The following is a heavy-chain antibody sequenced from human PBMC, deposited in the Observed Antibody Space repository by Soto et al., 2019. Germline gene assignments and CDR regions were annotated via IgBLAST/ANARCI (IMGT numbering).Heavy chain of an antibody. J-gene: IGHJ6*02. CDR3: AKDRDFWSGYYGMDV. CDR2: MNPNSGNT. D-gene: IGHD3-3*01. CDR1: GYTFTSYD. V-gene: IGHV1-8*01. Sequence: ASVKVSCKASGYTFTSYDINWVRQATGQGLEWMGWMNPNSGNTGYAQKFQGRVTMTRNTSISTAYMELSSLRAEDTAVYYCAKDRDFWSGYYGMDVWGQGTTVTVSS.